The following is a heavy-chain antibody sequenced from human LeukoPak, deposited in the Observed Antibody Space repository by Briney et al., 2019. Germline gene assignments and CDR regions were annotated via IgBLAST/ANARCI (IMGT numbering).Heavy chain of an antibody. Sequence: GGSLRLSCATSGFTFRDYWIHWVRQAPGKGLVWVGRIDNDGSDTIYADSVKGRFTVSRDNAKNTLYLQMNSLRAEDTAVYLCARGGFSHGFDVWGQGTVVTVSS. CDR3: ARGGFSHGFDV. CDR1: GFTFRDYW. D-gene: IGHD5-12*01. J-gene: IGHJ3*01. V-gene: IGHV3-74*01. CDR2: IDNDGSDT.